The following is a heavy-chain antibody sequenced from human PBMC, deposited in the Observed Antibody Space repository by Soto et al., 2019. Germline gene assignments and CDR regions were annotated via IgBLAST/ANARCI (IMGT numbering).Heavy chain of an antibody. J-gene: IGHJ6*03. V-gene: IGHV4-59*08. D-gene: IGHD2-2*03. CDR2: IYYSGST. CDR3: ARLDGYCHCMDV. Sequence: SETLSLTCTVSGGSISSYYWTWIRQPPGKGLEWIGYIYYSGSTNYNPSLKSRVTISVATSKTQFSLKLSSVTAADTAVYYCARLDGYCHCMDVWDKGTTVTVSS. CDR1: GGSISSYY.